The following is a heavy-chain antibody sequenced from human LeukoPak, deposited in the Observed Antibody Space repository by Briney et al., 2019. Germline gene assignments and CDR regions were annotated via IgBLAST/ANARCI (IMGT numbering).Heavy chain of an antibody. CDR3: ARGKGGSYSAIDY. V-gene: IGHV3-21*05. CDR2: VIGIGSDI. CDR1: GFTFGIYS. Sequence: GGSLRLSCAGSGFTFGIYSLNWVRQAPGGGREWVSLVIGIGSDILYADSVKGRFTIYRDKGEKPVSLQMSSLRGKQTAVVYCARGKGGSYSAIDYWGQGTLVTVSS. J-gene: IGHJ4*02. D-gene: IGHD1-26*01.